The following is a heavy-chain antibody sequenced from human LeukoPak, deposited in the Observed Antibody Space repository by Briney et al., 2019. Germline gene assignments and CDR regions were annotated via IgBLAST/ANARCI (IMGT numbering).Heavy chain of an antibody. D-gene: IGHD5-24*01. Sequence: RASETLSLTCTVSGGSISSSSYYWGWIRQPPGKGLEWIGSIYYSGSTYYNPSLKSRVTISVDTSKNQFSLKLSSVTAADTAVYYCARRGPWLQLTDYWGQGTLVTVSS. CDR2: IYYSGST. V-gene: IGHV4-39*01. CDR1: GGSISSSSYY. J-gene: IGHJ4*02. CDR3: ARRGPWLQLTDY.